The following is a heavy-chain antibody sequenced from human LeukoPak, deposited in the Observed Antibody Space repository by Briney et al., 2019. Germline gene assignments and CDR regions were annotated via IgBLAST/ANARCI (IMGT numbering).Heavy chain of an antibody. CDR3: ARGFQVGYYLDY. Sequence: PSETLSLTCTVSGGSISSYYWSWVRQPPGKGLEWIGYIYYSGSTNYNPSLKSRVTISVDTSKNQFSLKLSSVTAADTAVYYCARGFQVGYYLDYWGQGTLVTVSS. D-gene: IGHD1-26*01. CDR2: IYYSGST. J-gene: IGHJ4*02. CDR1: GGSISSYY. V-gene: IGHV4-59*01.